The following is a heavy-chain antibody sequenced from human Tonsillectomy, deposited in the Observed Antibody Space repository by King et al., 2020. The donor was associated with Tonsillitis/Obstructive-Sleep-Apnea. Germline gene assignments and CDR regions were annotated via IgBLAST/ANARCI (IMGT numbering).Heavy chain of an antibody. V-gene: IGHV4-59*01. CDR2: IDYSGST. J-gene: IGHJ3*02. CDR1: GGSISSDY. CDR3: AREGLRDAFDI. D-gene: IGHD5-12*01. Sequence: VQLQESGPGLVKPSETLSLTCTVSGGSISSDYWSWIRQPPGKGLGCIGYIDYSGSTNYKPSLKSRVTISVDASKNQFSLKLSSVTAADMAVYYCAREGLRDAFDIWGQGTMVTVSS.